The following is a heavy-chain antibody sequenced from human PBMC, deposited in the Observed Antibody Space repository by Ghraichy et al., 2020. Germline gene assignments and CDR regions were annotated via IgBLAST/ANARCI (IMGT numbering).Heavy chain of an antibody. CDR1: GASINSGSYY. CDR3: ARDHQLQPYAYYYGMDV. J-gene: IGHJ6*02. CDR2: IHHSGTT. V-gene: IGHV4-39*02. D-gene: IGHD3-16*01. Sequence: SETLSLTCTVSGASINSGSYYWVWIRQPPGKGLEWIGSIHHSGTTYFNPSLMSRVIISVDMPKNQFSLNLTSVTASDTALYFCARDHQLQPYAYYYGMDVWGQGTTVTVSS.